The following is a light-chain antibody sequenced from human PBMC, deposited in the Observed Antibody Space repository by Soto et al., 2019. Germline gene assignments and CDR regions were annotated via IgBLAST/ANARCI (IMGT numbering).Light chain of an antibody. CDR3: CSFAGDPYV. V-gene: IGLV2-11*01. J-gene: IGLJ1*01. Sequence: QSALTQPRSVSGSPGQSVAISCTGTSSDVGGYNYVSWYQQHPGKAPKLMIYDVNKRPSGVPDRFSGSKSGNTASLTISGLQADDEADYYCCSFAGDPYVFGTGTKLTVL. CDR2: DVN. CDR1: SSDVGGYNY.